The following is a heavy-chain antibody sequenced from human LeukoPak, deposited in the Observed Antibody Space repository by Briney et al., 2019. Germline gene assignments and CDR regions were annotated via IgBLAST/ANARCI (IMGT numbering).Heavy chain of an antibody. CDR2: IYYSGRT. V-gene: IGHV4-59*01. CDR1: GGSISSYY. D-gene: IGHD3-22*01. CDR3: ARGARVGYYDSSGHLFDP. J-gene: IGHJ5*02. Sequence: SETLSLTCTVSGGSISSYYWSWIRQPPGKGLEWIGYIYYSGRTNYNPSLKSRVTISVDTSKNQFSLKLSSVTAADTAVYYCARGARVGYYDSSGHLFDPWGQGTLVTVSS.